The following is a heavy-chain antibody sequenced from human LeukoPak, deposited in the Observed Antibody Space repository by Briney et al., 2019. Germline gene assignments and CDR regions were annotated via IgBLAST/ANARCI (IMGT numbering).Heavy chain of an antibody. CDR3: ARELVVTASGMDV. CDR2: INPSGGST. Sequence: GASVKVSCKASGYTFTSYYMHWVRQAPGQGLEWMGIINPSGGSTSYAQKFQGRVTVTRDTSTSTVYMELSSLRSEDTAVYYCARELVVTASGMDVWGQGTTVTVSS. V-gene: IGHV1-46*01. CDR1: GYTFTSYY. D-gene: IGHD2-21*02. J-gene: IGHJ6*02.